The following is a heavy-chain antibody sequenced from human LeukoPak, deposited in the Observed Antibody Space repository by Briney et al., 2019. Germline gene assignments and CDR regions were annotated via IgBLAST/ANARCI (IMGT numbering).Heavy chain of an antibody. CDR1: GFTFSSYG. CDR2: ISYDGSNK. J-gene: IGHJ3*02. Sequence: PGGSLKLSCAASGFTFSSYGVHWVRQAPGKGLEWVAVISYDGSNKYYADSVKGRFTISRDNSKNTLYLQMNSLRAEDTAVYYCAKGLEWSNYAFDIWGQGTMVTVSS. CDR3: AKGLEWSNYAFDI. D-gene: IGHD2-8*01. V-gene: IGHV3-30*18.